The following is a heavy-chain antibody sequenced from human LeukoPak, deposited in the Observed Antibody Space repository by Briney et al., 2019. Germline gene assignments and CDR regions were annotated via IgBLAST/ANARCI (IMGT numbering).Heavy chain of an antibody. CDR3: ARARPGYDTPPYYFDF. CDR2: IISSSSVI. J-gene: IGHJ4*02. V-gene: IGHV3-48*01. CDR1: GFTFSTYS. D-gene: IGHD3-16*01. Sequence: GGSLRLSCATSGFTFSTYSMNWVRQAPGKGLEWISYIISSSSVIYYADSVKGRFTTSRDNAKSSLYLQMNSLRAEDTAVYYCARARPGYDTPPYYFDFWGQGTLVTVSS.